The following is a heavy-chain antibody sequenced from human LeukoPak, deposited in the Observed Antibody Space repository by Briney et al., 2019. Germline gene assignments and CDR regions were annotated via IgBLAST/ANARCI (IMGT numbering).Heavy chain of an antibody. Sequence: PGGSLRLSCAASGFTFSSYRMSWVRQAPGKGLEWVANIKQDGSEKYYVDSVKGRFTIPRDNAKNSLYLQMNSLRAEDTAVYYCARMGVNYVWGSYRWSPPGYWGQGTLVTVSS. CDR2: IKQDGSEK. D-gene: IGHD3-16*02. CDR3: ARMGVNYVWGSYRWSPPGY. V-gene: IGHV3-7*01. CDR1: GFTFSSYR. J-gene: IGHJ4*02.